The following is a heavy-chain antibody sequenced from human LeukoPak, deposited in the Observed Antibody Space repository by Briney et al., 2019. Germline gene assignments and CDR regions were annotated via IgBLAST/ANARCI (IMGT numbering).Heavy chain of an antibody. V-gene: IGHV4-4*07. CDR3: ARAPPYDYFNAFDI. D-gene: IGHD3-16*01. J-gene: IGHJ3*02. Sequence: SETLSLTCTVSRGSTSTYYWSWIRQPAGKGLEWIGRIYPSGNTNFNPSLMSRVTMSIDTSKNQFSLKLSSVTAADTAVYYCARAPPYDYFNAFDIWGQGTMVTVSS. CDR1: RGSTSTYY. CDR2: IYPSGNT.